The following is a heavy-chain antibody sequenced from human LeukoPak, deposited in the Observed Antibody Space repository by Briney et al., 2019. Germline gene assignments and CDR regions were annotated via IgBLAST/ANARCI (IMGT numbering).Heavy chain of an antibody. D-gene: IGHD3-3*01. J-gene: IGHJ6*02. CDR3: AKSGYYLYYGMDV. V-gene: IGHV3-21*01. CDR2: ISSSSSYI. Sequence: PGGSLRLSCAASGFTFSSYSMNWVRKAPGKGLEWVSSISSSSSYIYYADSVKGRFTISRDNAKNSLYLQMNSLRAEDTAVYYCAKSGYYLYYGMDVWGQGTTVTVSS. CDR1: GFTFSSYS.